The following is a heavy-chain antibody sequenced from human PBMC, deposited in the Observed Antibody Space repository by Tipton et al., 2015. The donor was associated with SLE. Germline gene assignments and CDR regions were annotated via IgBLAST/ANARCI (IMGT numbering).Heavy chain of an antibody. CDR2: IYYSGST. D-gene: IGHD6-6*01. Sequence: TLSLTCSISGGSVSTDSYYWGWVRQPPGKGLEWIGSIYYSGSTYYAPSLKSRVTISLDTSKNQFSLKLSSVTAADTAVYYCARPRSGSSAPFDYWGQGTLVTVSS. J-gene: IGHJ4*02. CDR3: ARPRSGSSAPFDY. CDR1: GGSVSTDSYY. V-gene: IGHV4-39*01.